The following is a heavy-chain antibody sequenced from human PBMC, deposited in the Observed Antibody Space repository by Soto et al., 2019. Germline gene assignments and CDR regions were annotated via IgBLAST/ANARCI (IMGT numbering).Heavy chain of an antibody. Sequence: PGASLKISCKGTGYSFTSYWIGWVRQMPGKGLEWMGIIYPGDSDTRYSPSFQGQVTISADKSISTAYLQWSSLKASDTAMYYCARHLTPISGWFDPWGQGTLVTVSS. CDR1: GYSFTSYW. V-gene: IGHV5-51*01. CDR2: IYPGDSDT. CDR3: ARHLTPISGWFDP. D-gene: IGHD6-19*01. J-gene: IGHJ5*02.